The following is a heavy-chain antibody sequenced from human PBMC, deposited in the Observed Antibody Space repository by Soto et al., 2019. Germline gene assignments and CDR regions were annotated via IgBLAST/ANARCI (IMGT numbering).Heavy chain of an antibody. CDR3: ARESDAFDV. J-gene: IGHJ3*01. Sequence: PGGSLRLSCAASRITVSTNYMSWVRQAPGKGLEWISVIFSGTNTYYADSVKGRFTISRDNSKNTLYLQMNSLRVEDTAVYYCARESDAFDVWGQGTMVTVSS. CDR1: RITVSTNY. V-gene: IGHV3-53*01. CDR2: IFSGTNT.